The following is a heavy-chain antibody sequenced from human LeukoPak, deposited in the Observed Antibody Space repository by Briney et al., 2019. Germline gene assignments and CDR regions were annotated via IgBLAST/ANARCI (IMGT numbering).Heavy chain of an antibody. J-gene: IGHJ4*02. D-gene: IGHD4-11*01. CDR3: ARHGGAYSFDY. CDR2: IYYIGST. V-gene: IGHV4-59*08. Sequence: SGTLSLTCTVSGGSISNYYRCWVRQPPGKGLEWIGCIYYIGSTNYNPSLKSRVTISPDTSKNQFSLELSSVTAADTAVYYCARHGGAYSFDYWGQGTLVTVSS. CDR1: GGSISNYY.